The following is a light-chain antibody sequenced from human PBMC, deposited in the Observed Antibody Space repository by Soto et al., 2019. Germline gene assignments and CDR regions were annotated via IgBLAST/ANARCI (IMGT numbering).Light chain of an antibody. CDR1: QSISNK. CDR2: GAS. CDR3: QQSSDWPRT. J-gene: IGKJ1*01. V-gene: IGKV3-15*01. Sequence: IVMTQSPATLSVSPGERATLSCRASQSISNKLVWYQQKPGQAPRLLIYGASTRATGIPARFSGSGSGTEFTLTISSLQPEDFAFYYCQQSSDWPRTFGQGTKVDVK.